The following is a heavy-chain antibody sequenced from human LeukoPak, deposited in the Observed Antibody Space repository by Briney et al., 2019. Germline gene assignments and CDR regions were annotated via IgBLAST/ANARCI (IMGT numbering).Heavy chain of an antibody. CDR2: ISSSGAYI. J-gene: IGHJ2*01. D-gene: IGHD6-19*01. V-gene: IGHV3-21*01. Sequence: SGGSLRLSCAASVFTFSTYSMNWVRQAPGKGLEWVSSISSSGAYIYLADSLKGRFTISRDNAKNSLYLQMNSLRAEDTAVYYCARAVAVAGTDWYFDLWGRGTLVTVSS. CDR1: VFTFSTYS. CDR3: ARAVAVAGTDWYFDL.